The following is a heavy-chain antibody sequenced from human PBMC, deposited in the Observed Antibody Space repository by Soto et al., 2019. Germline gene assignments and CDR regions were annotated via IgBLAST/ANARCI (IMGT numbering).Heavy chain of an antibody. CDR1: GFTFSSYG. J-gene: IGHJ4*02. Sequence: QVQLVESGGGVVQPGRSLRLSCSVSGFTFSSYGMHWVRQAPGKGLEWVAAISYDGSNNFYVDSVKGRFTISRDNSKNTVYLQMNSLRAENTGVYHYAKDTYYHDSSGYYVSDYWGQGTLVTVSS. V-gene: IGHV3-30*18. D-gene: IGHD3-22*01. CDR3: AKDTYYHDSSGYYVSDY. CDR2: ISYDGSNN.